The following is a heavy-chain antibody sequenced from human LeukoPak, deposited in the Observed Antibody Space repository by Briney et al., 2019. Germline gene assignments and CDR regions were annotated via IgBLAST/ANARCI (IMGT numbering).Heavy chain of an antibody. CDR2: ISYDGNNK. CDR1: GFTFSSYG. CDR3: VRDPDALDY. Sequence: GGSLRLSCAASGFTFSSYGMHWVRQAPGKGLEWVTVISYDGNNKYYADSVKGRFTISRDNSKNTLYLQMNSLRDEDTAVYYCVRDPDALDYWGQGTLVTVSS. V-gene: IGHV3-30*03. J-gene: IGHJ4*02.